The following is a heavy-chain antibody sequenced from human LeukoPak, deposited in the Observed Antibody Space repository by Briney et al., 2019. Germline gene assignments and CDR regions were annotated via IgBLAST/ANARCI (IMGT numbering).Heavy chain of an antibody. D-gene: IGHD3-16*01. V-gene: IGHV3-7*01. J-gene: IGHJ4*02. CDR3: ARDNPTWGY. CDR2: IKQDGSEK. CDR1: GFTFSNYR. Sequence: PGGSLRLSCAASGFTFSNYRMSWVRQAPGKGLEWVASIKQDGSEKDYVDSVKGRFTISRDNAKSSLYLQMNSLRVEDTAVYYCARDNPTWGYWGQGTLVIVSS.